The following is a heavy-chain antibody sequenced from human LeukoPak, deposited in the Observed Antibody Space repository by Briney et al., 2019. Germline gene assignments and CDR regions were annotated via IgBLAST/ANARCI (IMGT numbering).Heavy chain of an antibody. Sequence: GRSLRLSCAASGFTFSSYAKHWVRQAPGKGPEWVAVISNDGSDKHYADSVKGRFTISRDNSKNTLYLQMNSLRAEDTAVYYCAKGPPQGYCSGGSCYSIDYWGQGTLVTVSS. V-gene: IGHV3-30-3*01. D-gene: IGHD2-15*01. J-gene: IGHJ4*02. CDR1: GFTFSSYA. CDR2: ISNDGSDK. CDR3: AKGPPQGYCSGGSCYSIDY.